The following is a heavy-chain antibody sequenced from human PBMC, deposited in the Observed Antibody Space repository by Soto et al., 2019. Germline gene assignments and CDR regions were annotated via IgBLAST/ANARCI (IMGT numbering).Heavy chain of an antibody. Sequence: GGSLRLSCAASGFTFSSYGMHWVRQAPGKGLEWVAVIYDGSNKYYADSVKGRFTISRDNAKNSLYLQMNSLRAEDTALYYCAKSMGGTANGMDVWGQGTTVTVSS. CDR1: GFTFSSYG. CDR2: IYDGSNK. D-gene: IGHD2-15*01. J-gene: IGHJ6*02. CDR3: AKSMGGTANGMDV. V-gene: IGHV3-30*18.